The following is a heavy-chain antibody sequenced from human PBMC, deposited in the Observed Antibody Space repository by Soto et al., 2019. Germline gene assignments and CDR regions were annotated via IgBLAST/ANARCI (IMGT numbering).Heavy chain of an antibody. V-gene: IGHV3-30*18. CDR2: MAYDGSNE. Sequence: LKLSCAASGFTFSSFGIHLVRQARGKGLEWVAVMAYDGSNEYYADSVRGRFTISRDNSKGTVYLQMNSLRPEDTAVYYCAKNTVGLSRYYYYGMDVWGQGTTVTVSS. CDR1: GFTFSSFG. D-gene: IGHD5-12*01. CDR3: AKNTVGLSRYYYYGMDV. J-gene: IGHJ6*02.